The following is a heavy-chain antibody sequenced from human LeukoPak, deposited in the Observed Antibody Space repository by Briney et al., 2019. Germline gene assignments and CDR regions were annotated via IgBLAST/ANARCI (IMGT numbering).Heavy chain of an antibody. D-gene: IGHD3-22*01. CDR1: GFTFSSYA. Sequence: GGSLRLSCAASGFTFSSYAMTWVRQAPGKGLEWVSSISGSGSRTYYADSMKGRFTISRDNSKNTLYLQMNSLRAEDTAVYYCAKLPTYHYDSSGYYYFEYWGQGTLVTVSP. V-gene: IGHV3-23*01. J-gene: IGHJ4*02. CDR2: ISGSGSRT. CDR3: AKLPTYHYDSSGYYYFEY.